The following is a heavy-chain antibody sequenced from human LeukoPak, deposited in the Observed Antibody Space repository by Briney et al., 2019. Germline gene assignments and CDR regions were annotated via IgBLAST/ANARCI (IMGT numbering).Heavy chain of an antibody. CDR2: IYYSGST. V-gene: IGHV4-39*07. J-gene: IGHJ5*02. Sequence: SETLSLTCTVSGGSISSSSYYWGWIRQPPGKGLEWIGSIYYSGSTYYNPSLKSRVTISVDTSKNQFSLKLSSVTAADTAVYYCATYSPPYGDYAGRPSFDPWGQGTLVTVSS. CDR3: ATYSPPYGDYAGRPSFDP. CDR1: GGSISSSSYY. D-gene: IGHD4-17*01.